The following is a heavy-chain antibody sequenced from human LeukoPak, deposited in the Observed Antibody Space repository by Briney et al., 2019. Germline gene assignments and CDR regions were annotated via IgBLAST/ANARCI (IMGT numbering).Heavy chain of an antibody. CDR2: LSTGSGNT. Sequence: ASVKVSCKASGYTFISYGIHWVRQAPGQRLEWMGWLSTGSGNTKYSQKFQGSVTITRDTSASTAYMELSSLRSEDTAVYYCARDRRIMITFGGVIDGMDVWGQGTTVTVSS. D-gene: IGHD3-16*01. J-gene: IGHJ6*02. V-gene: IGHV1-3*04. CDR3: ARDRRIMITFGGVIDGMDV. CDR1: GYTFISYG.